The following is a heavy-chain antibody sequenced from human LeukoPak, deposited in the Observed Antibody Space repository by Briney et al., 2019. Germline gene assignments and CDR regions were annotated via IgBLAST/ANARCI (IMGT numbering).Heavy chain of an antibody. Sequence: PSESLSLTCTVSGDSIRSSSYYWGWIRQPPGKGLEWIGTIYYSGTTYYNPSLKSRVTISVDTSKNQFSLKLSSVTAADTALYYCAGPITMVRGVDHWGQGTLVTVSS. D-gene: IGHD3-10*01. V-gene: IGHV4-39*01. CDR3: AGPITMVRGVDH. CDR1: GDSIRSSSYY. J-gene: IGHJ4*02. CDR2: IYYSGTT.